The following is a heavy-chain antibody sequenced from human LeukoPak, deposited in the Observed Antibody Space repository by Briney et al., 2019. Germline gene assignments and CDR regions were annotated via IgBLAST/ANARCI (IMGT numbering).Heavy chain of an antibody. Sequence: SETLSLTCAVYGGSFSDYSWSWIRQPPGKGLEWIGEINHSGGTNHNPSLMSRVIMSVDTSKNQFSLKVSSVTAADTAVYYCARGRSVNYWGQGTLVTVSS. V-gene: IGHV4-34*01. D-gene: IGHD3-22*01. J-gene: IGHJ4*02. CDR3: ARGRSVNY. CDR1: GGSFSDYS. CDR2: INHSGGT.